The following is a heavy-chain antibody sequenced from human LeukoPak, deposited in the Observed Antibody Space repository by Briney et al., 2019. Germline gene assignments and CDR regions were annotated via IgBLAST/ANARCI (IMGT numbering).Heavy chain of an antibody. CDR2: FYSGGTT. D-gene: IGHD2-21*01. CDR1: GFAVSSNY. V-gene: IGHV3-66*01. CDR3: VRKFPSPVYGMDV. J-gene: IGHJ6*02. Sequence: PGGSLRLSCVASGFAVSSNYMSWVRQPPGKGLEWVSVFYSGGTTYYVDSVKGRSTISRDNSKNTVSLQMNSLRAEDTAVYYCVRKFPSPVYGMDVWGQGTTVTVSS.